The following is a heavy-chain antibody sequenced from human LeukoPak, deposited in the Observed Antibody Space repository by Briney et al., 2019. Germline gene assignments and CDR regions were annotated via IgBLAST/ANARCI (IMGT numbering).Heavy chain of an antibody. Sequence: GGSLRLSCAASGFTFSSSAMSWVRQAPGKGLEWVSVIYSGGSTYYADSVKGRFTISRDNSKNTLYLQMNSLRAEDTAVYYCVSRGPYWGQGTLVTVSS. J-gene: IGHJ4*02. V-gene: IGHV3-53*01. D-gene: IGHD5/OR15-5a*01. CDR2: IYSGGST. CDR3: VSRGPY. CDR1: GFTFSSSA.